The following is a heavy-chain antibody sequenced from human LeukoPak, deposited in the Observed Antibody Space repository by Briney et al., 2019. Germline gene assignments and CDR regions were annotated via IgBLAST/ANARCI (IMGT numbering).Heavy chain of an antibody. Sequence: SDTLSLTCAVYGGSVSGYYWSWIRQPPAKRLQWIGEINHSGSTNYNPSLKSRVTISVDTSKNQFSLKLSSVTAADTAVYYCARGRPRGTYSSSWYPLYFDYWGQGTLVTVSS. J-gene: IGHJ4*02. D-gene: IGHD6-13*01. CDR3: ARGRPRGTYSSSWYPLYFDY. V-gene: IGHV4-34*01. CDR1: GGSVSGYY. CDR2: INHSGST.